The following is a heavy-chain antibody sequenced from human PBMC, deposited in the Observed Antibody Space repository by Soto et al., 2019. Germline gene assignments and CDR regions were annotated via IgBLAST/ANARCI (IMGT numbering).Heavy chain of an antibody. J-gene: IGHJ3*02. CDR3: VKGRAEYYYDSSGSLFDI. CDR1: GFTFSSYA. V-gene: IGHV3-23*01. Sequence: PVGSLRLSCAASGFTFSSYAMSWVRQAPGKGLEWVSAISGSGGSTYYADSVKGRFTISRDNSKNTLYLQMNSLRAEDTAVYYCVKGRAEYYYDSSGSLFDIWGQRTMVTVSS. CDR2: ISGSGGST. D-gene: IGHD3-22*01.